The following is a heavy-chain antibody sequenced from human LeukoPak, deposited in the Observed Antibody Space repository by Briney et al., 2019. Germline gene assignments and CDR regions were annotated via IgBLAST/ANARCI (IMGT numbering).Heavy chain of an antibody. CDR2: ISVTGDRT. CDR1: GFSFNSNA. Sequence: GGSLRLSCAASGFSFNSNAMHWVRQAPGKGLEYVSAISVTGDRTYYADSVKGRFTISRDNSKNTLYLQMGSLRPEDMAVYYCARPMSGTYYYYFDYWGQGTLVTVSS. V-gene: IGHV3-64*02. D-gene: IGHD1-26*01. CDR3: ARPMSGTYYYYFDY. J-gene: IGHJ4*01.